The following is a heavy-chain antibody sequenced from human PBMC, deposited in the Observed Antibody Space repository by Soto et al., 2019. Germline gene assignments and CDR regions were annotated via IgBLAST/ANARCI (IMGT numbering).Heavy chain of an antibody. J-gene: IGHJ5*02. V-gene: IGHV1-2*04. CDR1: GYVFTGYY. Sequence: QVQPVQSGAEVKKPGASVMVSCKSSGYVFTGYYMHWVRQAPGQGLEWLGGINPISGDTKYAQKFPGWVTMTRDTSSNTVYMELTRLRSDATAVYYCARDYGAAAVTSLNWFDPWRQGTLVTVSS. CDR2: INPISGDT. D-gene: IGHD6-13*01. CDR3: ARDYGAAAVTSLNWFDP.